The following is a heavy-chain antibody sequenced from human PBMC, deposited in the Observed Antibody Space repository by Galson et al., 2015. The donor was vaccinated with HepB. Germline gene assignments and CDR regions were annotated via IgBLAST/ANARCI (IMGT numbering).Heavy chain of an antibody. J-gene: IGHJ4*02. D-gene: IGHD2-15*01. CDR1: GFTFSSYA. CDR3: AKDLVDIVVVVAAGDY. Sequence: SLRLSCAASGFTFSSYAMSWVRQAPGKGLEWVSAISGSGGSTYYADSVKGRFTISRDNSKNTPYLQMNSLRAEDTAVYYCAKDLVDIVVVVAAGDYWGQGTLVTVSS. V-gene: IGHV3-23*01. CDR2: ISGSGGST.